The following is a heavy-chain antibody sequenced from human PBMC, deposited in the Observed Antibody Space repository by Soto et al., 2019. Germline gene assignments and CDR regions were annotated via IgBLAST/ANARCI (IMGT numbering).Heavy chain of an antibody. V-gene: IGHV4-34*01. CDR1: GRSLSGYY. Sequence: PYVSLRRTCAVDGRSLSGYYWSWVHQYPRKGLERIGEINHSGSTYYNPSLKSRLSISVDTSKNQFSPKLSCVTAADTALYYCGACPYGDFPRYWGEGSQETVCS. D-gene: IGHD4-17*01. CDR3: GACPYGDFPRY. CDR2: INHSGST. J-gene: IGHJ4*01.